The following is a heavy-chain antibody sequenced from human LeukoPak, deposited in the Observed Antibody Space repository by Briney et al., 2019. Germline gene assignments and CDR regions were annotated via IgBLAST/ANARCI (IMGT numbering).Heavy chain of an antibody. CDR2: ISGSGGST. V-gene: IGHV3-23*01. CDR3: ARGRSGSYGFFDY. CDR1: GFTFSTYG. J-gene: IGHJ4*02. D-gene: IGHD3-10*01. Sequence: GGSLRLSCVASGFTFSTYGMSWVRQAPGKGLEWVSAISGSGGSTYYADSVKGRFTISRDNSKNTLYLQMNSLRAEDTAVYYCARGRSGSYGFFDYWSLGNLVTVSS.